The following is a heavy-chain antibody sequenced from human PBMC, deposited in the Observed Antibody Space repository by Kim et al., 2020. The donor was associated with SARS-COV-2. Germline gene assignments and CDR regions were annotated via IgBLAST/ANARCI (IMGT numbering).Heavy chain of an antibody. J-gene: IGHJ4*02. CDR2: YTSGST. Sequence: YTSGSTNYNPSLKSRVTMSVDTSKNQFSLKLSSVTAADTAVYYCASPHGYWGQGTLVTVSS. CDR3: ASPHGY. V-gene: IGHV4-4*07.